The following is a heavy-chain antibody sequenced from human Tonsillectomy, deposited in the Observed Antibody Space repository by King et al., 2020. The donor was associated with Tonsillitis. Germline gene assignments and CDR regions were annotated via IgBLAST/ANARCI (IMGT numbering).Heavy chain of an antibody. V-gene: IGHV3-7*01. J-gene: IGHJ4*02. CDR1: GFTFSSYW. Sequence: VQLVESGGGLVQPGGSLRLSCAASGFTFSSYWMSWVRQAPGKGLEWVANIKQDGSEKYYVDSVKGRFTISRDNAKNSLYLQMNSLRAEDTAVYYCAREQAGYSSGWPNDYWGQGTLVTVSS. CDR2: IKQDGSEK. CDR3: AREQAGYSSGWPNDY. D-gene: IGHD6-19*01.